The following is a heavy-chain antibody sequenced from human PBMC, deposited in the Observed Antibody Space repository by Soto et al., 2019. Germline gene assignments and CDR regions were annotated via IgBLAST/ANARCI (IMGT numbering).Heavy chain of an antibody. CDR1: GYTFTSYG. CDR2: ISAHNGNT. D-gene: IGHD1-1*01. Sequence: QVHLVQSGAEVKKPGASVKVSCKGSGYTFTSYGITWVRQAPGQGLEWMGWISAHNGNTDYAQRLQGRVTVTRDTSASTAYMELRSLRSDDTAVYYCARGRYGDYWGQGALVTVSS. V-gene: IGHV1-18*01. J-gene: IGHJ4*02. CDR3: ARGRYGDY.